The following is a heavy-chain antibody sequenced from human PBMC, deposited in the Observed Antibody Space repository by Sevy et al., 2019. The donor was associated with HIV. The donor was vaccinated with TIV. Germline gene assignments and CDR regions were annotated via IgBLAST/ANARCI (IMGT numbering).Heavy chain of an antibody. J-gene: IGHJ6*02. CDR1: GFTFSDYY. D-gene: IGHD2-2*02. CDR2: ISSSSSYT. CDR3: ARDSRGYCSSTSCYSHYYYYGMDV. Sequence: GGSLRLSCAASGFTFSDYYMSWIRQAPGKGLEWVSYISSSSSYTNYAASVKGRFTISRDNAKKSLYLQMNSLRGEDTAVYYCARDSRGYCSSTSCYSHYYYYGMDVWGQGTTVTVSS. V-gene: IGHV3-11*06.